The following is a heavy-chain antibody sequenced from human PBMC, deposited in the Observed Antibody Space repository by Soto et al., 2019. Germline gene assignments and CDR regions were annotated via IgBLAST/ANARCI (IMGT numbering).Heavy chain of an antibody. D-gene: IGHD1-26*01. CDR1: GNTFTYRY. Sequence: QMQLVQSGAEVKKTGSSVTVSCKALGNTFTYRYLHCVRQAPGQALEWMGWITPFSGDVHYAQKFQERVTSTRDRSINTAYMPMSSLRSEDTAMYFCAGGGAGSGSFTWELPDHWGQGTLVTVSS. V-gene: IGHV1-45*02. CDR3: AGGGAGSGSFTWELPDH. J-gene: IGHJ4*02. CDR2: ITPFSGDV.